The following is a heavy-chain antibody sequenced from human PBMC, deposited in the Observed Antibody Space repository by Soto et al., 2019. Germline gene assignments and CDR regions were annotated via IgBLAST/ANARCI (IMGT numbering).Heavy chain of an antibody. V-gene: IGHV3-74*01. CDR3: AKGMRFGDLLTPFDH. Sequence: PGGSLRLSCAASGFTFNIYWMHWVRQAPGKGLVWVSRINSDASSTNYADSVKGRFTISRDNSRNTLYLQMNSLRADDTAVYYCAKGMRFGDLLTPFDHWGQGTLVTVSS. CDR1: GFTFNIYW. D-gene: IGHD3-10*01. J-gene: IGHJ4*02. CDR2: INSDASST.